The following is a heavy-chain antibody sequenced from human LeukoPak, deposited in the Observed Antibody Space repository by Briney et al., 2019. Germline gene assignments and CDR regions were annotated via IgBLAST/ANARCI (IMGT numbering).Heavy chain of an antibody. J-gene: IGHJ4*02. CDR3: AKGYLGEYFDY. CDR1: GFSFSSYA. V-gene: IGHV3-23*01. D-gene: IGHD3-16*01. CDR2: ISGSGGGT. Sequence: GGSLRLSCAASGFSFSSYAMSWVRQAPGKGLEWVSGISGSGGGTYYADSVKGRFTISRDSSKNTLYLQMNSLRAEDTAVYYCAKGYLGEYFDYWGQGTLVTVSS.